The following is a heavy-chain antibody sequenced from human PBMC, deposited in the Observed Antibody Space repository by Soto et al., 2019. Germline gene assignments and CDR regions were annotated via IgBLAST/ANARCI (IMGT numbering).Heavy chain of an antibody. CDR3: VTAGTGTFTY. CDR1: GFTFSGSW. Sequence: EVQLVESGGGLVQPGGSLRLSCAASGFTFSGSWMHWVRQAPGKGLVWVSRISSDGSSTTYADSVKGRFTISRDNAKNMVYLQMNSLRAEDTAVYYCVTAGTGTFTYWGQGTLATVSS. CDR2: ISSDGSST. J-gene: IGHJ4*02. D-gene: IGHD1-1*01. V-gene: IGHV3-74*03.